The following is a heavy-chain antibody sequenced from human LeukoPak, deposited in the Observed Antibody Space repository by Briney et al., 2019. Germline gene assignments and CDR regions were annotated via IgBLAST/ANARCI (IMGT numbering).Heavy chain of an antibody. CDR2: INPNSGGT. CDR1: GYTFTGYY. D-gene: IGHD2-2*01. J-gene: IGHJ5*02. Sequence: EASVKVSCKASGYTFTGYYMHWVRQAPGQGLEWMGWINPNSGGTNYAQKFQGRVIMTRDTSISTAYMELSRLRSDDTAVYYCARDWDDIVVVPAENWFDPWGQGTLVTVSS. V-gene: IGHV1-2*02. CDR3: ARDWDDIVVVPAENWFDP.